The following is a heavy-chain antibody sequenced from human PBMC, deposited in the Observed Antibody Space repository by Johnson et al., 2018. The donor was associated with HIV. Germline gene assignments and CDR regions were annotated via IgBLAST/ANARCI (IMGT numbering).Heavy chain of an antibody. D-gene: IGHD3-16*01. V-gene: IGHV3-33*01. CDR1: GFTFSSYG. J-gene: IGHJ3*02. CDR2: IWYDGSNK. CDR3: ARGQQDMGAGAFDI. Sequence: QVQLVESGGGVVQPGRSLRLSCAASGFTFSSYGMHWVRQAPGKGLEWVAVIWYDGSNKYYADSVKGRFTISRGTAKNSLHLQMNSLRAGDTAVYYCARGQQDMGAGAFDIWGQGTMVTVSS.